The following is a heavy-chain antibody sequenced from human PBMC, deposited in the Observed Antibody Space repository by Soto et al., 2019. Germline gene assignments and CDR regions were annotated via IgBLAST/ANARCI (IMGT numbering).Heavy chain of an antibody. J-gene: IGHJ3*02. D-gene: IGHD6-6*01. CDR2: TYYRSKWYN. Sequence: SQTLSRACAIFGYSVSGNIAAWNWIRQSPSRGLEWLGRTYYRSKWYNDYAVSVKSRITINPDTSKNQFSLQLNSVTPEDTAVYYCAIGSSSSLAFDIWGQGTMVTVSS. CDR1: GYSVSGNIAA. V-gene: IGHV6-1*01. CDR3: AIGSSSSLAFDI.